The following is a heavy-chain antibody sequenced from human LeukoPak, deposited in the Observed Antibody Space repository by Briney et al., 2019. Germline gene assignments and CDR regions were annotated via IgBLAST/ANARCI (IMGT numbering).Heavy chain of an antibody. CDR1: GGSISSGGYY. CDR2: IYYSGST. CDR3: ARGRRWFGQN. Sequence: SETLSLTCTVSGGSISSGGYYWSWIRQHPGKGLEWIGYIYYSGSTYYNPSLKSRVTIPVDTSKNQFSLKLSSVTAADTAVYYCARGRRWFGQNWGQGTLVTVSS. D-gene: IGHD3-10*01. J-gene: IGHJ4*02. V-gene: IGHV4-31*03.